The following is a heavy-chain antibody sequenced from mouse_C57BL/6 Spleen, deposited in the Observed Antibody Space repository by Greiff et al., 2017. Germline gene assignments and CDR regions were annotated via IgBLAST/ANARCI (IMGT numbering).Heavy chain of an antibody. J-gene: IGHJ1*03. CDR1: GYTFTSYW. CDR3: AGYGSSYDWYFDV. CDR2: INPSNGGT. D-gene: IGHD1-1*01. Sequence: VQLQQPGTELVKPGASVKLSCKASGYTFTSYWMHWVKQRPGQGLEWIGNINPSNGGTNYNEKFKSKATLTVDKSSSTAYMQLSSLTSEDSAVYYCAGYGSSYDWYFDVWGTGTTVTVSS. V-gene: IGHV1-53*01.